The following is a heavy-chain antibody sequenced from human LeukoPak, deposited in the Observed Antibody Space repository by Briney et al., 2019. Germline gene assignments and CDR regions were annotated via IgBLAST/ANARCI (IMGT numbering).Heavy chain of an antibody. CDR2: IYYSGST. D-gene: IGHD2-2*01. CDR1: GGSISSSSYY. J-gene: IGHJ4*02. CDR3: ARGRPAAVDY. Sequence: SETLSLTCTVSGGSISSSSYYWGWIRQPPGKGLEWIGSIYYSGSTYYNPSLKSRVTISVDTSKNQFSLKLSSVTAADTAVYYCARGRPAAVDYWGQGTLVTVSS. V-gene: IGHV4-39*01.